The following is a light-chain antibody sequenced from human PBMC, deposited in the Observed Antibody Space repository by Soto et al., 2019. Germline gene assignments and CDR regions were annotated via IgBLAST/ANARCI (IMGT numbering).Light chain of an antibody. J-gene: IGLJ3*02. V-gene: IGLV1-40*01. Sequence: QSVLTQPPSVSGAPGQRVTISCTGSSSNIGAGYDVHWYQQLPGAAPKLVIFGNRNRPSGVPERFSGSKSGTSASLAITGLQAEDEADYYCQAYDYSLTAFVFGGWTKVTVL. CDR1: SSNIGAGYD. CDR3: QAYDYSLTAFV. CDR2: GNR.